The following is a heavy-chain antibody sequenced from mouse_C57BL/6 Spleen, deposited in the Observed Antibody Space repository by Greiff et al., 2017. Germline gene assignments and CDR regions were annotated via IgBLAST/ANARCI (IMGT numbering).Heavy chain of an antibody. Sequence: EVQLQESGPELVKPGASVKIPCKASGYTFTDYNMDWVKQSHGKSLEWIGDINPNNGGTIYNQKFKGKSTLTVDKSSSTAYMELRSLTSEDTAVYYCARPRGSSYWDFEVWGTGTTVTASS. J-gene: IGHJ1*03. CDR1: GYTFTDYN. CDR3: ARPRGSSYWDFEV. CDR2: INPNNGGT. V-gene: IGHV1-18*01. D-gene: IGHD1-1*01.